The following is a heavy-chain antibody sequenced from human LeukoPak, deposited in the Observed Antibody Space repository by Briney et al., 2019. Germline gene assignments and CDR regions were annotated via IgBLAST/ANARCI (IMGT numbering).Heavy chain of an antibody. CDR1: GGSFSGYY. D-gene: IGHD2-21*02. V-gene: IGHV4-34*01. CDR3: ARGKLPAYCGGDCYSGAGNWFDP. J-gene: IGHJ5*02. Sequence: SETLSLTCAVYGGSFSGYYWSWIRQPPGKGLEWIGEINHSGSTNYNPSLKSRVTKSVDTSKNQFSLRLSSVTAADTAVYYCARGKLPAYCGGDCYSGAGNWFDPWGQGTLVTVSS. CDR2: INHSGST.